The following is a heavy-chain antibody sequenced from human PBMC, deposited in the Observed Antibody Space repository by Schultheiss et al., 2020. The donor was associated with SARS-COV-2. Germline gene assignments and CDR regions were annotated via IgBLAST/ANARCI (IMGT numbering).Heavy chain of an antibody. CDR1: GGSISTYY. Sequence: SETLSLTCSVSGGSISTYYWSWIRQSPGKGLEWIGHIYYNGDTRYNPSLTSRVTVSLDTSQNQFSLNLISVSAADTAVYYFARHRGVDCSSTSCRRYYYYYGMDVWGQGTTVTVSS. V-gene: IGHV4-59*01. J-gene: IGHJ6*02. CDR2: IYYNGDT. D-gene: IGHD2-2*01. CDR3: ARHRGVDCSSTSCRRYYYYYGMDV.